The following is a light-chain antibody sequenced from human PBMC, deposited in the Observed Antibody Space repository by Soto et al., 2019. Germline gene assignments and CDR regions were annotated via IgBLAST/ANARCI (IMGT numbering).Light chain of an antibody. CDR3: QQYYNSHTYT. CDR2: AAS. CDR1: QSISGNY. J-gene: IGKJ2*01. Sequence: EIVLTQSPATLSSSAGERATLSCRASQSISGNYVAWYQQKPGQPPRLLSDAASTRSAGIPDRFSGSGSGTDFTLTISRLEPEDVSVYYCQQYYNSHTYTFGQGTKVEIK. V-gene: IGKV3-20*01.